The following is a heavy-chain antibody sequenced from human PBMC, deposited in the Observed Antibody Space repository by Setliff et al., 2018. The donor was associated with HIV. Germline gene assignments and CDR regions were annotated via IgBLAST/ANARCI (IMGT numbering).Heavy chain of an antibody. D-gene: IGHD3-22*01. CDR2: ISSSSSTI. Sequence: GSLRLSCVASGFTFSSYSMNWVRQAPGKGLEWVSYISSSSSTIYYADSVKGRFTISRDNAKNSLYLQMNSLRAEDTAVYYCARDLSYDYDRSSDTFDYWGQGTLVTVSS. V-gene: IGHV3-48*01. CDR1: GFTFSSYS. CDR3: ARDLSYDYDRSSDTFDY. J-gene: IGHJ4*02.